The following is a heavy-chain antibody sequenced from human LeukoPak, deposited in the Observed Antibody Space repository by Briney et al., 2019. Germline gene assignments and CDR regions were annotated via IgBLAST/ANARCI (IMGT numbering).Heavy chain of an antibody. CDR1: GGSISSSSYY. D-gene: IGHD1-14*01. V-gene: IGHV4-39*01. CDR3: ARRPDSAGPFDY. Sequence: PSETLSLTCTVSGGSISSSSYYWGWIRQPPGKGLEWIGSISYSGSTYYNPSLKSRVTISVDTSKNQVSLKLSSVTAADTAVYYCARRPDSAGPFDYWGQGTLVTVSS. CDR2: ISYSGST. J-gene: IGHJ4*02.